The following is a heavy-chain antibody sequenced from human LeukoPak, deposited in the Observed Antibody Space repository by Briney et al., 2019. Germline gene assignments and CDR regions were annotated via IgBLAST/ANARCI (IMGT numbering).Heavy chain of an antibody. CDR2: IYYSGST. CDR1: GGSFSGYY. V-gene: IGHV4-59*01. Sequence: SETLSLTCAVYGGSFSGYYWSWIRQPPGKGLEWIGYIYYSGSTNYNPSLKSRVTISVDTSKNQFSLKLSSVTAADTAVYYCAGSHYDILTGYYIFDYWGQGTLVTVSS. CDR3: AGSHYDILTGYYIFDY. D-gene: IGHD3-9*01. J-gene: IGHJ4*02.